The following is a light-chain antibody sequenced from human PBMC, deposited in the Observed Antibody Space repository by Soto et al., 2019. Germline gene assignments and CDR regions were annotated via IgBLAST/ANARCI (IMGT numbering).Light chain of an antibody. CDR2: DVS. V-gene: IGLV2-11*01. CDR1: TSDVGGYDY. CDR3: CSYAGDFYV. Sequence: QSALTQPRSVSGSPGQSVAISCTGTTSDVGGYDYVSWHQQHPGKAPELIIFDVSKRPSGVPDRFSGSKSSNTASLTISGLQAEDEADYFCCSYAGDFYVFGSGTKVTVL. J-gene: IGLJ1*01.